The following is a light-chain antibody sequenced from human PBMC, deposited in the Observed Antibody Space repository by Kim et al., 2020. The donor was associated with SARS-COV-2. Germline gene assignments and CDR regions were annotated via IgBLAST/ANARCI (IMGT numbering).Light chain of an antibody. CDR1: TSDVGSYNL. Sequence: QSALTQPASVSGSPGQSITISCTGTTSDVGSYNLVSWYQQYPGKAPKLMFYEVNKRPAGVSSRFSASKSGNTASLSISGLQAEDEADYYCCSYAGSNFVVFGGGTQLTVL. CDR3: CSYAGSNFVV. J-gene: IGLJ2*01. V-gene: IGLV2-23*02. CDR2: EVN.